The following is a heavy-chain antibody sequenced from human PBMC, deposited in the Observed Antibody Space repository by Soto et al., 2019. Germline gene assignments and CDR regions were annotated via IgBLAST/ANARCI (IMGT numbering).Heavy chain of an antibody. V-gene: IGHV4-34*01. Sequence: SETLSVPCVLYVGSFSVYYWSWIRQSPGNGPEWIGGINHRGSTNYNPSLESRVTISVDTSKNQFSLKLPSVTAADTAMYYCARDGFCTSTTCRVGNWFDPWGQGTMVTVSS. CDR2: INHRGST. D-gene: IGHD2-2*01. CDR3: ARDGFCTSTTCRVGNWFDP. J-gene: IGHJ5*02. CDR1: VGSFSVYY.